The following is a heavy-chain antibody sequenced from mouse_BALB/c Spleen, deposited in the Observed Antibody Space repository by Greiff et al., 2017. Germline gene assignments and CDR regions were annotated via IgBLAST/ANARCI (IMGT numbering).Heavy chain of an antibody. CDR2: IDPFNGGT. Sequence: EVQLQQSGPELMKPGASVKISCKASGYSFTSYYMHWVKQSHGKSLEWIGYIDPFNGGTSYNQKFKGKATLTVDKSSSTAYMHLSSLTSEDSAVYYCARRDDYGEFAYWGQGTLVTVSA. CDR3: ARRDDYGEFAY. J-gene: IGHJ3*01. D-gene: IGHD2-4*01. CDR1: GYSFTSYY. V-gene: IGHV1S135*01.